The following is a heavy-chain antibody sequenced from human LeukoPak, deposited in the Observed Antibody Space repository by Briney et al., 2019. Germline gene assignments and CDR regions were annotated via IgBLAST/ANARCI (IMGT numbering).Heavy chain of an antibody. CDR1: GSTFSSYG. J-gene: IGHJ4*02. CDR2: IRYDGSNK. Sequence: PGGSLRLSCAASGSTFSSYGMHWVRQAPGKGLEWVAFIRYDGSNKYYADSVKGRFTISRDNSKNTLYLQMNSLRAEDTAVYYCARSPIAVVAPNYWGQGTLVTVSS. D-gene: IGHD6-19*01. CDR3: ARSPIAVVAPNY. V-gene: IGHV3-30*02.